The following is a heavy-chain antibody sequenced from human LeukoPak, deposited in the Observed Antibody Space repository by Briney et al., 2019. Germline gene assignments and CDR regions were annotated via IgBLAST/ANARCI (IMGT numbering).Heavy chain of an antibody. CDR2: INHSGST. D-gene: IGHD3-9*01. CDR1: GGSFSGYY. Sequence: SETLSLTCAVYGGSFSGYYWSWIRQPPGKGLEWIGEINHSGSTNYNPSLKSRVTISVDTSKNQFSLKLSSVTAADTAVYYCARASTYDILTGTDVWGQGTTVTVSS. V-gene: IGHV4-34*01. CDR3: ARASTYDILTGTDV. J-gene: IGHJ6*02.